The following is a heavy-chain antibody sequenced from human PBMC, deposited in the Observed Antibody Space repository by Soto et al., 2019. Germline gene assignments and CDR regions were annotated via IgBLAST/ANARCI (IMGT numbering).Heavy chain of an antibody. Sequence: SVKVSCKASGGTFSSYAISWVRQAPGQGLEWMGGIIPIFGTANYAQKFQGRVTITADESTSTAYMELSSLRSEDTAVYYCARYLYDFWSAIGMDVWGQGTTVTVSS. V-gene: IGHV1-69*13. J-gene: IGHJ6*02. CDR2: IIPIFGTA. CDR3: ARYLYDFWSAIGMDV. CDR1: GGTFSSYA. D-gene: IGHD3-3*01.